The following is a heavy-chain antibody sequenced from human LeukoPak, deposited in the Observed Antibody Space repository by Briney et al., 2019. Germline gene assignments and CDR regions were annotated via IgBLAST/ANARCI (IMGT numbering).Heavy chain of an antibody. CDR2: INHSGST. D-gene: IGHD2-21*02. V-gene: IGHV4-34*01. CDR3: ARGDRAVVTPYYFDY. J-gene: IGHJ4*02. Sequence: PSETLSLTCAVYGGSFSGYYWSWIRQPPGKGVEWSGEINHSGSTNYNPSLKSRVTISVDTSKNQFSLKLSSVTAADTAVYYCARGDRAVVTPYYFDYWGQGTLVTVSS. CDR1: GGSFSGYY.